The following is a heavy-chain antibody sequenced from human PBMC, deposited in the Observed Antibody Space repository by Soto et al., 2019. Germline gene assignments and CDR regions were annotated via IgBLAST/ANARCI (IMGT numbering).Heavy chain of an antibody. CDR2: IYWDDDK. V-gene: IGHV2-5*02. CDR3: AHRVLRTVFGLVTTTAIYFDF. D-gene: IGHD3-3*01. CDR1: GFSLTTSGVG. Sequence: QITLNESGPTQVKPRQTLTLTCTFSGFSLTTSGVGVGWIRQSPGKAPEWLALIYWDDDKRYSPSLKSRLTITKDTSKSQVVPTMADLDPADTATYYCAHRVLRTVFGLVTTTAIYFDFWGQGTPVAVSS. J-gene: IGHJ4*02.